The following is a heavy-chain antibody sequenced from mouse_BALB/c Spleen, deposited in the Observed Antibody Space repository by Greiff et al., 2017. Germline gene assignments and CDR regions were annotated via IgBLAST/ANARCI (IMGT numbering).Heavy chain of an antibody. CDR1: GFNIKDTY. CDR2: IDPANGNT. CDR3: VYYGLFDD. J-gene: IGHJ2*01. V-gene: IGHV14-3*02. Sequence: VQLQQSGAELVKPGASVKLSCTASGFNIKDTYMHWVKQRPEQGLEWIGRIDPANGNTKYDPKFQGKATITADTSSNTAYLQLSSLTSEDTAVYYSVYYGLFDDWGEGTTLTVSS. D-gene: IGHD2-1*01.